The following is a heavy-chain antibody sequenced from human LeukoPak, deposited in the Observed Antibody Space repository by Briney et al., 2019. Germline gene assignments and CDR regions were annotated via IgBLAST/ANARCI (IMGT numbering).Heavy chain of an antibody. J-gene: IGHJ5*02. CDR2: IHHSGST. CDR1: GGSFSGYY. CDR3: ARKGGGQLVNTRRWFDP. D-gene: IGHD6-13*01. Sequence: PSETLSLTCAIYGGSFSGYYWSRIRQPPGKGLEWIGEIHHSGSTNYNPSLKSRVTISVDTSKKQFSLKLSSVTAADTAVYYCARKGGGQLVNTRRWFDPWGQGTLVTVSS. V-gene: IGHV4-34*01.